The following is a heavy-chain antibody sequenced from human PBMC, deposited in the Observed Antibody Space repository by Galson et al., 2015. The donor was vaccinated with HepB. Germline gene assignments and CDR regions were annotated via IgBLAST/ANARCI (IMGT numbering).Heavy chain of an antibody. CDR1: GFTVSSNY. Sequence: SLRLSCAASGFTVSSNYMSWVRQAPGKGLEWVSVIYSGGSTYYADSVKGRFTISRDNSKNTLYLQMNSLRAEDTAVYYCASWNYERGVYYYYGMDVWGQGTTVTVSS. CDR3: ASWNYERGVYYYYGMDV. D-gene: IGHD1-7*01. V-gene: IGHV3-53*01. J-gene: IGHJ6*02. CDR2: IYSGGST.